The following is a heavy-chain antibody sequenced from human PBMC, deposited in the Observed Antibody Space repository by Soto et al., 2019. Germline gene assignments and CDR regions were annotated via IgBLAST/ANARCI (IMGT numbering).Heavy chain of an antibody. V-gene: IGHV4-34*01. CDR3: ARAGGLGAVAVDY. CDR1: GGSFSGYY. Sequence: SETLSLTCAVYGGSFSGYYWTWIRQPPGTGLEWIGEINHSGSTNYNPSLKSRVTISVDTSKNQVSLKLSSVTAADTAVYYCARAGGLGAVAVDYWGQGTLVTVSS. CDR2: INHSGST. D-gene: IGHD6-19*01. J-gene: IGHJ4*02.